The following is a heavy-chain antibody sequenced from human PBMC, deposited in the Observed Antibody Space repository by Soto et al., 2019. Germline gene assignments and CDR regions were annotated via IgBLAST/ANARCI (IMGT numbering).Heavy chain of an antibody. CDR2: FFSDVER. Sequence: SGPTLVNPTETLTLTCTISGFSLSNGRMGVRWIRQPPGRALEWLAHFFSDVERSYSTSMQSRLTMSQDTSGTQVVLTMTNMDLQDTGTYFCARTNVDSDSHYYAMDVWGQGTTVTVSS. CDR1: GFSLSNGRMG. D-gene: IGHD4-17*01. CDR3: ARTNVDSDSHYYAMDV. V-gene: IGHV2-26*03. J-gene: IGHJ6*02.